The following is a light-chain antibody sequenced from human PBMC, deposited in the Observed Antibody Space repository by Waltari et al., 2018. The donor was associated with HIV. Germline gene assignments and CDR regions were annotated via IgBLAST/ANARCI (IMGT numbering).Light chain of an antibody. CDR3: ASWDDSLPGHV. CDR1: RSNIGGNF. Sequence: QSVLTQPPSVSATPGQTINISCSGSRSNIGGNFVFWYQQVATTAPRLLVYRNVHLPSGVSDRFSGFRLGTSASLAISGLRSEDEGNYYCASWDDSLPGHVFGTGT. CDR2: RNV. J-gene: IGLJ1*01. V-gene: IGLV1-47*01.